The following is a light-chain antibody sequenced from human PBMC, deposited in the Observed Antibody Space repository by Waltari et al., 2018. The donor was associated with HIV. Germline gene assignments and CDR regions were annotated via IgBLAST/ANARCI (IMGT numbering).Light chain of an antibody. CDR3: MQALQTPLT. CDR2: LGS. Sequence: DIVMTQSPLSLPVTPGEPASISCRSSQSLLHSNGYNYLDWYLQKPGQSPQLLIYLGSNRASAVPDRFSGSGSGTDCTLKISRVEAEDVGVYYCMQALQTPLTFGGGTKVEIK. V-gene: IGKV2-28*01. CDR1: QSLLHSNGYNY. J-gene: IGKJ4*01.